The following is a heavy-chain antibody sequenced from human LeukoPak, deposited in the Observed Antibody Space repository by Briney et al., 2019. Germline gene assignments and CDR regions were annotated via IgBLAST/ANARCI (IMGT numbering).Heavy chain of an antibody. V-gene: IGHV1-18*01. CDR1: GYTFGTYG. J-gene: IGHJ4*02. CDR2: ISAYNGNI. CDR3: ARAGTTSSSTPDF. D-gene: IGHD2-15*01. Sequence: ASVKVSCKASGYTFGTYGVTWVRQAPGQGLEWMGWISAYNGNINYAQEFQGRVTLTSDTSTSTAYMELRSLRSDDTAVYYCARAGTTSSSTPDFWGQGILVTVSS.